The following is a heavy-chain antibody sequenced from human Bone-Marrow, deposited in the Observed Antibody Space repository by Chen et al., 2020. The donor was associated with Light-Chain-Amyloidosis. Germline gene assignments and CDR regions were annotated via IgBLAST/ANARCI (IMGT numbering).Heavy chain of an antibody. D-gene: IGHD2-2*01. CDR2: IYHSGST. Sequence: QVQLQESGPGLVKPSETLSLTCTVSGYSISSGYYWGWIRQPPGKGLEWIGSIYHSGSTYYNPSLKSRVTMSVDTSKNQFSLKRSSVTAADTAMYFCTRAWRSTSDGRHDAFDIWGQGTMVTVSS. J-gene: IGHJ3*02. V-gene: IGHV4-38-2*02. CDR3: TRAWRSTSDGRHDAFDI. CDR1: GYSISSGYY.